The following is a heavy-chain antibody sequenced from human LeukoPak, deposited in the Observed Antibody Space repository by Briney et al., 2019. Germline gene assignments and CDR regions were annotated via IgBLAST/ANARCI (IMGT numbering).Heavy chain of an antibody. CDR2: IYYSGST. Sequence: PSETLSLTCTVSGGSISSYYWSWIRQPPGKGLEWIGYIYYSGSTNYNPSLKSRVTISVDTSKNQFSLKLSSVTAADTAVYYCALGELSPDAFDIWGQGTMVTVSS. CDR3: ALGELSPDAFDI. CDR1: GGSISSYY. D-gene: IGHD3-16*02. V-gene: IGHV4-59*01. J-gene: IGHJ3*02.